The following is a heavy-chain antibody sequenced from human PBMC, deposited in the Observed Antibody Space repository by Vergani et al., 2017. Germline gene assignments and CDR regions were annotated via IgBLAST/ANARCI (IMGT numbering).Heavy chain of an antibody. J-gene: IGHJ6*02. CDR2: ISGSGGNT. CDR1: GFTFSSYA. CDR3: AKGVYCSSTSCYEGRGYYYGMGV. V-gene: IGHV3-23*01. Sequence: EVQLLESGGGLVQPGGSLRLSCAASGFTFSSYAMSWVRQVPGKGLEWVSGISGSGGNTYYANSVKGRFTISRDNSKNTLYLQMNSLRADDPAVYYCAKGVYCSSTSCYEGRGYYYGMGVWGQGTTVTFSS. D-gene: IGHD2-2*01.